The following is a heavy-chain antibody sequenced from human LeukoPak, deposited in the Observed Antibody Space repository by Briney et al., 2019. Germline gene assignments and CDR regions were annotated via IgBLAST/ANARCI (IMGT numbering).Heavy chain of an antibody. CDR1: GFTFSSYW. J-gene: IGHJ4*02. V-gene: IGHV3-7*01. CDR3: VRDGDTNGYTN. D-gene: IGHD2-8*01. Sequence: GGSLRLSCAASGFTFSSYWMHWVRQAPGKGLEWVANIKQDGSEKYYVDSVKGRFTISRDNAKNSLYLQMNSLRAEDTAVYSCVRDGDTNGYTNWGQGTLVTVSS. CDR2: IKQDGSEK.